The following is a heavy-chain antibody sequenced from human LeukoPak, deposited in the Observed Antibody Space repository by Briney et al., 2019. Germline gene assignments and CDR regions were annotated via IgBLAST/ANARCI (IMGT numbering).Heavy chain of an antibody. D-gene: IGHD4-17*01. CDR1: GGSISSYY. Sequence: SETLSLTCTVSGGSISSYYWSWIRQPPGKGLEWIGYIYYSGSTNYNPSLKSRVTISVDTSKNQFSLKLSSVTAADTAVYYCARDRTVVYGDYFFDYWGQGTLVTVSS. J-gene: IGHJ4*02. V-gene: IGHV4-59*01. CDR3: ARDRTVVYGDYFFDY. CDR2: IYYSGST.